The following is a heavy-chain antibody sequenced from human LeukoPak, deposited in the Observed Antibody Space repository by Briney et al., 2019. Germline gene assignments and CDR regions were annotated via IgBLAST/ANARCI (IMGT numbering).Heavy chain of an antibody. D-gene: IGHD6-13*01. CDR3: ARTTTGLYSSSWLFDY. Sequence: VASVKVSCKASGYTFTGYYMHWVRQAPGQGLEWMGWINPNSGGTNYAQKFQGRVTMTRDTSISTAYMELSRLRSDDTAVYYCARTTTGLYSSSWLFDYWGQGTLVTVSS. CDR2: INPNSGGT. CDR1: GYTFTGYY. J-gene: IGHJ4*02. V-gene: IGHV1-2*02.